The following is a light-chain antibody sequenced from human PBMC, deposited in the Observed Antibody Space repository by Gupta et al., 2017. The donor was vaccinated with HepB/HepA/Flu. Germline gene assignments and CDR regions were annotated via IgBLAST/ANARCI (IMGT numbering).Light chain of an antibody. CDR3: QESTSSHFI. Sequence: DIQMTQSPSSLSASIGDRVTFTCRTTQDIKSFLNWYQHKPGKAPKLLIYAASILQTGVPSRFSGSGSETHFTLTVAGLQPEDFATYYCQESTSSHFIFGRGTSVEIK. V-gene: IGKV1-39*01. J-gene: IGKJ4*01. CDR1: QDIKSF. CDR2: AAS.